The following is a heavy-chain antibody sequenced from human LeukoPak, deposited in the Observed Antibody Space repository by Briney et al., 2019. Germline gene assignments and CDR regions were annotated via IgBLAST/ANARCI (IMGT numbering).Heavy chain of an antibody. CDR1: GFTFSSYA. Sequence: GGSLRLSCSASGFTFSSYAMHWVRQAPGKELEYVSSIRSNGGSTYYADSVKGRFTISRDNSKNTLYLQMSSLRAEDTAVYYCVKDDTYYYDTSGPDWGQGTLVTVSS. D-gene: IGHD3-22*01. CDR3: VKDDTYYYDTSGPD. CDR2: IRSNGGST. V-gene: IGHV3-64D*06. J-gene: IGHJ4*02.